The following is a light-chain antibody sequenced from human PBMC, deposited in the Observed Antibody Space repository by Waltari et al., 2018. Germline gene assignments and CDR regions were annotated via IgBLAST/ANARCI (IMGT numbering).Light chain of an antibody. CDR2: EVS. V-gene: IGKV2D-26*03. J-gene: IGKJ2*01. CDR3: MQDAQDPYT. CDR1: QSLLHSVGYTY. Sequence: EIVMTQTPLSLSITPGEQASMSCRSSQSLLHSVGYTYLYWFLQKARAVSTLLIYEVSNRFSGVPDRFSGSGSGTDFTLKISRVEAEDFGVNYCMQDAQDPYTFGQGTKLEIK.